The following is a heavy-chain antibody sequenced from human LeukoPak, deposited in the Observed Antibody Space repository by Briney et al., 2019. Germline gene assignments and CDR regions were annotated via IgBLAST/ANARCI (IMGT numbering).Heavy chain of an antibody. J-gene: IGHJ4*02. CDR3: AKAKYYYDKTETDY. CDR1: GSTFSSYA. V-gene: IGHV3-30*04. Sequence: GGSLRLSCAASGSTFSSYAMHWVRQAPGKGLEWVAVISYDGSNKYYADSVKGRFTISRDNSKNTLYLQMNSLRAEDTAVYYCAKAKYYYDKTETDYWGQGTLVTVSS. CDR2: ISYDGSNK. D-gene: IGHD3-22*01.